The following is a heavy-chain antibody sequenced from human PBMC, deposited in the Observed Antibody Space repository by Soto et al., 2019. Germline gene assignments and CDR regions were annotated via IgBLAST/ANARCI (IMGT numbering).Heavy chain of an antibody. CDR3: AKVVVAATSYFDY. D-gene: IGHD2-15*01. CDR1: GFTFSSYG. CDR2: ISYDGSNK. V-gene: IGHV3-30*18. Sequence: PGGSLRLSCAASGFTFSSYGMHWVRQAPGKGLEWVAVISYDGSNKYYADSVKGRFTISRDNSKNTLYLQMNSLRAEDTAVYYCAKVVVAATSYFDYWGQGTLVTVSS. J-gene: IGHJ4*02.